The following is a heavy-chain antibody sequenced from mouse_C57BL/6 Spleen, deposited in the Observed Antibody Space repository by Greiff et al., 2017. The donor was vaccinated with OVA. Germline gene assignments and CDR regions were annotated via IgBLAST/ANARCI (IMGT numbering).Heavy chain of an antibody. J-gene: IGHJ3*01. CDR3: ASPTYYGNSYFAY. Sequence: VQLQQSGAELMKPGASVKLSCKASGYTFTGYWIEWVKQRPGHGLEWIGKILPGSGSTNYNEKFKGKATFTADTSSNTDYMQLSSLTTEDSAIYYYASPTYYGNSYFAYWGQGTLVTVSA. V-gene: IGHV1-9*01. D-gene: IGHD2-10*01. CDR1: GYTFTGYW. CDR2: ILPGSGST.